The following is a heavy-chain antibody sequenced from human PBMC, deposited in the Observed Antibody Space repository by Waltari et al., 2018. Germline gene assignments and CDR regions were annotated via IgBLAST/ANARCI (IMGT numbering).Heavy chain of an antibody. CDR3: AKESNWNDGEYLQH. CDR2: IRYDGSNT. Sequence: VQLVESGGGVVQPGGSLRVSCAASGFSFIASGMHWVRQAPGKGLEWVAFIRYDGSNTYYADSVKGRFTISRDNSKNTLYLQMNSLRPEDTAMYFCAKESNWNDGEYLQHWGQGSLVTVSS. J-gene: IGHJ1*01. CDR1: GFSFIASG. V-gene: IGHV3-30*02. D-gene: IGHD1-20*01.